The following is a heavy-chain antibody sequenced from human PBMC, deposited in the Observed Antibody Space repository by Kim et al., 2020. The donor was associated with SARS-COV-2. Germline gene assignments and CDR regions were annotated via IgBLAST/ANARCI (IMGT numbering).Heavy chain of an antibody. CDR3: AREGGSGSYYFDYYGMDV. CDR2: IYYSGST. V-gene: IGHV4-39*02. D-gene: IGHD1-26*01. CDR1: GGSISSSSYY. J-gene: IGHJ6*02. Sequence: SETLSLTCTVSGGSISSSSYYWGRIRQPPGKGLEWIGSIYYSGSTYYNPSLKSRVTISVDTSKNQFSLKLSSVTAADTAVYYCAREGGSGSYYFDYYGMDVWGQGTTVTVSS.